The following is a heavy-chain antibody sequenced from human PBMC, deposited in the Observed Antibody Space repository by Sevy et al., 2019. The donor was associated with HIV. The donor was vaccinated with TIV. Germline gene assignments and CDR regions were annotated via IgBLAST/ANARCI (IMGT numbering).Heavy chain of an antibody. V-gene: IGHV3-33*01. CDR2: IFSDGVTS. CDR3: ARESPSDWYLDS. J-gene: IGHJ4*02. D-gene: IGHD6-19*01. Sequence: GGSLRLSCAASGFTFSNSGMHWVRQSPGKGLEWVASIFSDGVTSYYGDSVRGRFTVFRDNSKSTLYLQLNSLRVEDTAIYYFARESPSDWYLDSWGQGTLVTVSS. CDR1: GFTFSNSG.